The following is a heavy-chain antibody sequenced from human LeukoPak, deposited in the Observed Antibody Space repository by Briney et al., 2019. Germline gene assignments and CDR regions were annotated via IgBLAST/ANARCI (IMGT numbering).Heavy chain of an antibody. CDR2: IYYSGST. CDR3: ARLYGSGSSLYFDY. V-gene: IGHV4-61*10. J-gene: IGHJ4*02. D-gene: IGHD3-10*01. Sequence: PSETLSLTCTVSGGSISSGSYYWSWIRQPAGKGLEWIGYIYYSGSTNYNPSLKSRVTISVNTSKNQFSLKLSSVTAADTAVYYCARLYGSGSSLYFDYWGQGTLVTVSS. CDR1: GGSISSGSYY.